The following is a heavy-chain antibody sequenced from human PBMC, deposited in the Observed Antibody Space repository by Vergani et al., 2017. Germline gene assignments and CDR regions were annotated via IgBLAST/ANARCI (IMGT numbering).Heavy chain of an antibody. J-gene: IGHJ4*02. V-gene: IGHV1-18*01. CDR1: GYTFTSYG. CDR2: ISAYNGNT. CDR3: AGDSEGVRDGYHWDY. D-gene: IGHD5-24*01. Sequence: QVQLVQSGAEVKKPGASVKVSCKASGYTFTSYGISWVRQAPGQGLEWMGWISAYNGNTNYAQKLQGRVTMTTDTSTSTAYMELRSLRSDDTAVYYCAGDSEGVRDGYHWDYWGQGTLVTVSS.